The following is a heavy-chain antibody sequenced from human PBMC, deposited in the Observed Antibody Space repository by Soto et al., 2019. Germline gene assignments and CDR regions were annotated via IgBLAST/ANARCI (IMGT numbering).Heavy chain of an antibody. CDR2: INPSGGST. D-gene: IGHD3-10*01. Sequence: QVQLVQSGAEVKKPGASVKVSCKASGYTFTSYYMHWVRQAPGQGLEWMGIINPSGGSTSYAQKFQGRVTMTRDTSTSTVYMELSSRRSEDTAVYYCAREPHALITMVRGDWYCDLWGRGTLVTVSS. V-gene: IGHV1-46*01. J-gene: IGHJ2*01. CDR1: GYTFTSYY. CDR3: AREPHALITMVRGDWYCDL.